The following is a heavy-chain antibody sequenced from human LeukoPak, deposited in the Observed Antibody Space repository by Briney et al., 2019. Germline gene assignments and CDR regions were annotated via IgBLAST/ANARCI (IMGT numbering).Heavy chain of an antibody. CDR2: IYTSGST. CDR3: ARDIVVVPAATHYYYYYMDV. D-gene: IGHD2-2*01. CDR1: GGSISSYY. J-gene: IGHJ6*03. Sequence: SETLSLTCTVSGGSISSYYWSWIRQPAGKGLEWIGRIYTSGSTNYNPSLKSRVTMSVDTSKSQFSLKLSSVTAADTAVYYCARDIVVVPAATHYYYYYMDVWGKGTTVTVSS. V-gene: IGHV4-4*07.